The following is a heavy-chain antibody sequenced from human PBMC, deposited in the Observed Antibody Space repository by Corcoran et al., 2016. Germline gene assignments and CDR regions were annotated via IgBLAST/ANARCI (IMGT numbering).Heavy chain of an antibody. CDR2: IKGGENEK. D-gene: IGHD6-13*01. V-gene: IGHV3-7*01. CDR1: GFAFDTYW. Sequence: EVQLVESGGGLVQPGGSLRLSCAASGFAFDTYWMNWVRQAPGKGLEWVANIKGGENEKYYVDSVKGRFTISRDNGKNLVYLQMNSLRAEDTAVYYGGRSSWNDYWGQGTLVTVSS. J-gene: IGHJ4*02. CDR3: GRSSWNDY.